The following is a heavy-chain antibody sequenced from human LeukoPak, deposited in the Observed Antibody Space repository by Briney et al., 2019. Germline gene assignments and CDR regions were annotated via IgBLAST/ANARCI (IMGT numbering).Heavy chain of an antibody. CDR3: AKDVRCSSTSCLFDY. Sequence: PGGSLRLSCAAPGFTFSSYAMSWVHQAPGKGLEWVSAISGSGGSTYYADSVKGRFTISRDNSKNTLYLQMNSLRAEDTAVYYCAKDVRCSSTSCLFDYWGQGTLVTVSS. D-gene: IGHD2-2*01. J-gene: IGHJ4*02. CDR2: ISGSGGST. V-gene: IGHV3-23*01. CDR1: GFTFSSYA.